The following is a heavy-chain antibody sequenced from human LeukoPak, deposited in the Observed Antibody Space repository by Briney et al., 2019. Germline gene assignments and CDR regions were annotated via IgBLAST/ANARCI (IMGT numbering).Heavy chain of an antibody. CDR1: GFTFSSYA. CDR2: ISYDGSNK. J-gene: IGHJ3*02. Sequence: GGSLRLSRAAFGFTFSSYAIHWVRQASGKGLEWVAVISYDGSNKYYADSVKGRFTISRDNSKNTLYLQMNSLRAEDTAVYYCARDRAYGDYRDALDIWGQGTMVTVSS. D-gene: IGHD4-17*01. V-gene: IGHV3-30*04. CDR3: ARDRAYGDYRDALDI.